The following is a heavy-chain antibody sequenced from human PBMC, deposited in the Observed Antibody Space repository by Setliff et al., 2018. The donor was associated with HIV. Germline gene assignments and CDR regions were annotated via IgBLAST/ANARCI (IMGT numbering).Heavy chain of an antibody. CDR3: ARESACSSTSCPKVLDH. CDR2: TIPMFGTA. Sequence: GASVKVSCKASGGTSGIYGISWVRQAPGQGLEWMGGTIPMFGTANYAQKFQGRVTITTDESTNTGCMELSSLRSEDTAVYYCARESACSSTSCPKVLDHWGQGTLVTVSS. CDR1: GGTSGIYG. V-gene: IGHV1-69*05. D-gene: IGHD2-2*01. J-gene: IGHJ4*02.